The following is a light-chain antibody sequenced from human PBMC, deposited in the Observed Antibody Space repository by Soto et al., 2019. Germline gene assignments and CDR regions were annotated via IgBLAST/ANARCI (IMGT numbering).Light chain of an antibody. CDR2: GAL. CDR3: QQYGSSPPYT. Sequence: EIVLTQSPGTLTLSPGETATLSCRASQSVSSSYLAWYQQKPGQAPRLLIYGALNSATGIPDRFSASGSETDFTLTISRLEPEDFAMYYCQQYGSSPPYTFGQVTKLEIK. V-gene: IGKV3-20*01. J-gene: IGKJ2*01. CDR1: QSVSSSY.